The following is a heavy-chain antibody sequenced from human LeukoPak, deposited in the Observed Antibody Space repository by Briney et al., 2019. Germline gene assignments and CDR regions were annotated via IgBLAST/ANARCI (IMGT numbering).Heavy chain of an antibody. J-gene: IGHJ6*02. D-gene: IGHD3-10*01. CDR2: MNPNSGNT. Sequence: ASVKVSCKASGYTFTSYDINWVRQATGQGREWMGWMNPNSGNTGYAQKFQGRVTMTRNTSISTAYMELSSLRSEDTAVYYCARLDITMVRGVIISDYYYGMDVWGQGTTVTVSS. CDR1: GYTFTSYD. V-gene: IGHV1-8*01. CDR3: ARLDITMVRGVIISDYYYGMDV.